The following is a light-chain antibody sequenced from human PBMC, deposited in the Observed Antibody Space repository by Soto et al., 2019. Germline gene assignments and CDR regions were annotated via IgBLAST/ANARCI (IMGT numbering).Light chain of an antibody. J-gene: IGKJ5*01. Sequence: EVVLTQSPATPSLSPGERATLSCRASQSVSSNLAWYQQRPGQAPRLLIHGASNRATGIPTRFSGSGSGTDFTLTISSLEAEDSAVYYCQQRTGWPITFGQGTRLEIK. CDR3: QQRTGWPIT. CDR2: GAS. CDR1: QSVSSN. V-gene: IGKV3-11*01.